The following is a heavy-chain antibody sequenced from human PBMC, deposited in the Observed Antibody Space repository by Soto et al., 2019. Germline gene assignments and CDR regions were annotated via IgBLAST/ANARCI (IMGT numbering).Heavy chain of an antibody. V-gene: IGHV2-5*02. CDR1: GFSLTRGVG. CDR3: AHIDPEIVTVGGHGGFDY. D-gene: IGHD5-12*01. CDR2: IYWDDDK. J-gene: IGHJ4*02. Sequence: QITLKESGPTLVRPPQTLTLTCTFSGFSLTRGVGVGWIRQPPGKALEWLALIYWDDDKRYSPSLKNRLTITKDTSENQVVLTMTNVGPVDTVTYFCAHIDPEIVTVGGHGGFDYWGQGTLVTVSS.